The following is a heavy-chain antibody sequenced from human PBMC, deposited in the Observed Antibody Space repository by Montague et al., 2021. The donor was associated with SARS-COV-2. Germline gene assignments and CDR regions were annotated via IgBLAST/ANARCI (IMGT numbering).Heavy chain of an antibody. J-gene: IGHJ3*01. Sequence: TLSLTCAVSGGSINSGGYSWSWIRQSPGKGLEWIGYILHSGSTYYNPSLWSRVTISVDRSKSQFSLNLTSMTAADTAVYFCARAASPRGAFDVWGQGTGVTVSS. D-gene: IGHD3-10*01. CDR3: ARAASPRGAFDV. CDR1: GGSINSGGYS. V-gene: IGHV4-30-2*06. CDR2: ILHSGST.